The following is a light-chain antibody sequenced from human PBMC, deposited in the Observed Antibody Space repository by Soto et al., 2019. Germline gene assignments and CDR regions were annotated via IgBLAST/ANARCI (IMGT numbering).Light chain of an antibody. J-gene: IGLJ1*01. Sequence: SVLTQPPSASGSPGQSVTISCTGTSSDVGGYSFVSWYQQQPGKAPKLLIYEVTQRPSGVPDRFSGSKSGNTASLTVSGLQAEDEADYYCSSYAGSNMGVFGTGTKVTVL. CDR2: EVT. CDR3: SSYAGSNMGV. CDR1: SSDVGGYSF. V-gene: IGLV2-8*01.